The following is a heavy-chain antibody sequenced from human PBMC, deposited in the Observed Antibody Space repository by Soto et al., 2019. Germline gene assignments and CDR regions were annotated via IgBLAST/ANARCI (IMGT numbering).Heavy chain of an antibody. CDR3: ARESAALNWFDP. CDR2: ISSSSSTI. V-gene: IGHV3-48*02. Sequence: GGSLILSCAASGFTFSSYSMNWVRQAPGKGLEWVSYISSSSSTIYYADSVKGRFTISRDNAKNSLYLQMNSLRDEDTAVYYCARESAALNWFDPWGQGTLVTVS. D-gene: IGHD2-2*01. J-gene: IGHJ5*02. CDR1: GFTFSSYS.